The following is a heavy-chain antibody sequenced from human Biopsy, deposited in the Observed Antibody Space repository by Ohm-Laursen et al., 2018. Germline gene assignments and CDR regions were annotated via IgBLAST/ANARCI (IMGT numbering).Heavy chain of an antibody. V-gene: IGHV1-18*01. CDR3: ALASFDY. CDR1: GYTFTSYA. Sequence: GASVKVSCKASGYTFTSYAISWVRQAPGQGLEWMGWSSGYNGKTNYAQKFQGRLIMTTDTSTSTAYMDLRSLRSDDTAVYYCALASFDYWGQGTLVTVPS. CDR2: SSGYNGKT. J-gene: IGHJ4*02.